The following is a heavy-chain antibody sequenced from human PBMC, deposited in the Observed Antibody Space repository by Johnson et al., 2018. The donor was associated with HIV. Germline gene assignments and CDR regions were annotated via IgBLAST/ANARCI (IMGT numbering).Heavy chain of an antibody. CDR3: AKVGGSHDYVWGSYPGN. D-gene: IGHD3-16*02. CDR1: GFRFSSYW. CDR2: IKQDGSEK. Sequence: VQLVVSGGGVVQPGRSLRLSCAASGFRFSSYWMSWVRQAPGKGLEWVANIKQDGSEKYYADSVKGRFTIPRDNFKNTLYLQMKSLRAEDTAVYYCAKVGGSHDYVWGSYPGNWGQGTMVIVSS. V-gene: IGHV3-7*02. J-gene: IGHJ3*01.